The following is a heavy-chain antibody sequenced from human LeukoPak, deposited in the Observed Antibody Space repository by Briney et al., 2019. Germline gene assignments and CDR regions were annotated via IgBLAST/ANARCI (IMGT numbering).Heavy chain of an antibody. Sequence: PGGSLRLSCAASGFTFEEYTMHWVRQAPGKGLECVSLISWDGGSTYYADSVKGRFTISRDNNKNSLYLQMNSLRTEDTALYYCAKDTSYDILTGPDYWGQGTLVTVSS. CDR1: GFTFEEYT. V-gene: IGHV3-43*01. CDR3: AKDTSYDILTGPDY. CDR2: ISWDGGST. J-gene: IGHJ4*02. D-gene: IGHD3-9*01.